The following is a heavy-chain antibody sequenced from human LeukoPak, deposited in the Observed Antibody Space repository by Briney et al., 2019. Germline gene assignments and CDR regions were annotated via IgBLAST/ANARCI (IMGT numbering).Heavy chain of an antibody. J-gene: IGHJ4*02. CDR2: IYYSGST. CDR3: ARGVGATTNDY. CDR1: GYSISSGYY. V-gene: IGHV4-38-2*02. Sequence: PSETLSLTCTVSGYSISSGYYWGWIRQPPGKGLEWIGSIYYSGSTYYNPSLKSRVTISVDTSKNQFSLKLSSVTAADTAVYYCARGVGATTNDYWGQGTLVTVSS. D-gene: IGHD1-26*01.